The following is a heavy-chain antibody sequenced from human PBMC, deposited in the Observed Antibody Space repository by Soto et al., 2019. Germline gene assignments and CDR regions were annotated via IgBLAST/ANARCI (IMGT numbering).Heavy chain of an antibody. Sequence: EVQLVESGGGLVQPGGSLRLSCAASGFTFSSYWMHWVRQAPGKGLVWVSRINSDGSSTSYADSVKGRFTIYRDNAKNTMYVQRNSLRAEDTAVYYCARGTVTSPFDPWGQGTLVTVSS. D-gene: IGHD4-17*01. CDR1: GFTFSSYW. CDR2: INSDGSST. CDR3: ARGTVTSPFDP. V-gene: IGHV3-74*01. J-gene: IGHJ5*02.